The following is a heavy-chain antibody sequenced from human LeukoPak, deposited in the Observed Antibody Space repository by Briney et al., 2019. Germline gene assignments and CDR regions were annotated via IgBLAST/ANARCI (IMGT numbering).Heavy chain of an antibody. D-gene: IGHD3-22*01. CDR1: GYTFSTYG. J-gene: IGHJ3*02. CDR2: ISAYTGNT. V-gene: IGHV1-18*01. CDR3: ARAPMDSSGYYPNDAFDI. Sequence: GASVTVSCKASGYTFSTYGISWVRQAPGQGLEWMGWISAYTGNTNYAQNLQGRVTMTTDTSTSTAYMGLRSLRSDDTAVYYCARAPMDSSGYYPNDAFDIWGQGTMVTVSS.